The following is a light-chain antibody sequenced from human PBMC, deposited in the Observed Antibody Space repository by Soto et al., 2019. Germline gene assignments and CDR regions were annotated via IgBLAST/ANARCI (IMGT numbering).Light chain of an antibody. CDR3: QQYDGSTMYT. Sequence: IVLTQSPGTLSLSPGERATLSCRASQDVSTNFLVWYQQKPGQPPRLLIYGASRRAAGIPDRFSGSGSGTDFTLTISRLEPEDFAVYSCQQYDGSTMYTFGQGTKLEIK. V-gene: IGKV3-20*01. CDR1: QDVSTNF. CDR2: GAS. J-gene: IGKJ2*01.